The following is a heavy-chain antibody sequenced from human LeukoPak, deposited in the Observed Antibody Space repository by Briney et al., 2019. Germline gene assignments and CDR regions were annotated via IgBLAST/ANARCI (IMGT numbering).Heavy chain of an antibody. CDR2: IYTSGST. CDR3: ARDRQWEPSYYYYMDV. CDR1: GGSISSYY. V-gene: IGHV4-4*07. D-gene: IGHD1-26*01. Sequence: SETLSLTCTVSGGSISSYYWSWVRQPAGKGLEWIGRIYTSGSTNYNPSLESRVTMSVDTSKNQFSLKLSSVTAADTAVYYCARDRQWEPSYYYYMDVWGKGTTVTVSS. J-gene: IGHJ6*03.